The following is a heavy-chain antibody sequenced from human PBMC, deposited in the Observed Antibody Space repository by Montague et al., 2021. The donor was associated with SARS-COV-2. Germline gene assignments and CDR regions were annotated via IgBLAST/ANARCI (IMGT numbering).Heavy chain of an antibody. CDR2: INNSGST. Sequence: SETLSLTCAVYGGSFSGYYWSWIRQPPGKGLEWIGEINNSGSTKYNPSLKSRVTISVDTSKNQFSLKLSSVTVADTAVYYCARGTNRVITYDYDSSRYASDYWGQGTLVTVSS. CDR3: ARGTNRVITYDYDSSRYASDY. J-gene: IGHJ4*02. CDR1: GGSFSGYY. V-gene: IGHV4-34*01. D-gene: IGHD3-22*01.